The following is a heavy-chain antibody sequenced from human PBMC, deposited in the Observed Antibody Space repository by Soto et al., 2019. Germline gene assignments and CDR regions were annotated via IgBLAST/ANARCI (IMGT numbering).Heavy chain of an antibody. CDR3: AKNTDYWYFDL. Sequence: EVQLLESGGGLVQPGGSLRLSCIASGFSFNTYAMDWVRQAPGKGLEWVSAISGSGANTWYADSVKGRFTISRDTSKNTLYLEMNNLRADDTAIYYCAKNTDYWYFDLWAVAPWSLSPQ. CDR1: GFSFNTYA. V-gene: IGHV3-23*01. CDR2: ISGSGANT. J-gene: IGHJ2*01. D-gene: IGHD2-2*02.